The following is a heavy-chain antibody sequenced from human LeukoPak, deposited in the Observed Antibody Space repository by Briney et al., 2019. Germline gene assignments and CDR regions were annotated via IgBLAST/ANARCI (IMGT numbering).Heavy chain of an antibody. V-gene: IGHV3-23*01. J-gene: IGHJ4*02. D-gene: IGHD3-9*01. CDR1: GFTFSSYA. Sequence: GGSLRLSCAASGFTFSSYAMSWLRHAPGKGLEWVSAISGSGGSTYYADSVKGRFTISRDNSKNTLYLQMNSLRAEDTAVYYRAKEYDILTGANDYWGQGTLVTVSS. CDR3: AKEYDILTGANDY. CDR2: ISGSGGST.